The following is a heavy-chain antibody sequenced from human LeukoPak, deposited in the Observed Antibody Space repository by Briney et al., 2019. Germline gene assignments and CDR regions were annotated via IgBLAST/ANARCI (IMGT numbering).Heavy chain of an antibody. D-gene: IGHD3-22*01. Sequence: SETLSPTCTVSGGSISSSSYYWGWIRQPPGKGLEWIGSIYYSGSTYYNPSLKSRVTISVDTSKNQFSLKLSSVTAADTAVYYCARARGRSGYYLDAFNIWGQGTMVTVSS. CDR3: ARARGRSGYYLDAFNI. J-gene: IGHJ3*02. V-gene: IGHV4-39*07. CDR1: GGSISSSSYY. CDR2: IYYSGST.